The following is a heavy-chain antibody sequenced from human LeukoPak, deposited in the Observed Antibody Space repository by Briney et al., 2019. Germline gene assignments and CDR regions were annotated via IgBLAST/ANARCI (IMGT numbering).Heavy chain of an antibody. J-gene: IGHJ4*02. CDR3: ARYHNGYDDY. CDR2: IYYSGNT. D-gene: IGHD5-12*01. V-gene: IGHV4-38-2*02. Sequence: PSEALSLTCTVSHYSINSGYYWGWIRQPPGKGLEWIGSIYYSGNTYYNPSLKSRVTISTDTSKNQFSLKLSSVTAADTALYYCARYHNGYDDYWGQGTLVTVSS. CDR1: HYSINSGYY.